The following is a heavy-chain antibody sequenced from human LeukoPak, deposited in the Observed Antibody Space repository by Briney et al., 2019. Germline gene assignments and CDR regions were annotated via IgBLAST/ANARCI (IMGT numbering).Heavy chain of an antibody. D-gene: IGHD6-13*01. CDR2: IYYSGST. Sequence: SETLSLTCTVSGGSISSSSYYWGWIRQPPGKGLEWIGSIYYSGSTYYNPSLKSRVTMSADASKNQFSLKLSSVTAADTAVYYCARHSVTWYDFDYWGQGTLVTVSS. CDR3: ARHSVTWYDFDY. CDR1: GGSISSSSYY. J-gene: IGHJ4*02. V-gene: IGHV4-39*01.